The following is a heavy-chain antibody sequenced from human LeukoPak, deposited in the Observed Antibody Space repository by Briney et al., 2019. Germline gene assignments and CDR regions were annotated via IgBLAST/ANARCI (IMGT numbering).Heavy chain of an antibody. Sequence: GGSLRLSCAASGFTFSDYYMSWVRQAPGKGLEWVSAISGSGGSTYYADPVKGRFTISRDNSKNTLYLQMNSLRAEDTAVYYCAKRGTTAYYFDYWGQGTLVTVSS. D-gene: IGHD1-7*01. J-gene: IGHJ4*02. CDR2: ISGSGGST. CDR1: GFTFSDYY. CDR3: AKRGTTAYYFDY. V-gene: IGHV3-23*01.